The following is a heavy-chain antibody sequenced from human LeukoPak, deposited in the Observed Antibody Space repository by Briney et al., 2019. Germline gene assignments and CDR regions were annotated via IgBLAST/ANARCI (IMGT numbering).Heavy chain of an antibody. V-gene: IGHV4-59*01. Sequence: SETLSLTCTVSGGSISSYYWSWIRRPPGKGLEWIGYIYYSGSTNYNPSLKSRVTISVDTSKSQFSLKLSSVTAADTAVYYCARMGSYCSGGSCYVWFDPWGQGTLVTVSS. D-gene: IGHD2-15*01. CDR1: GGSISSYY. CDR3: ARMGSYCSGGSCYVWFDP. CDR2: IYYSGST. J-gene: IGHJ5*02.